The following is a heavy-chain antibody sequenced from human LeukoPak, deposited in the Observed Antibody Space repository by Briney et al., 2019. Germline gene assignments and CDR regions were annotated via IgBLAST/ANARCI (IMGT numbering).Heavy chain of an antibody. CDR2: ISGSGGST. J-gene: IGHJ4*02. CDR3: AKGNTPSGSYPDWDY. V-gene: IGHV3-23*01. CDR1: GFTFSSYA. D-gene: IGHD1-26*01. Sequence: GGSLRLSCAASGFTFSSYAMSWVRQAPGKGLEWVSAISGSGGSTYYADPVKGRFTISRDNSKNTLYLQMNSLRAEDTAVYYCAKGNTPSGSYPDWDYWGQGTLVTVSS.